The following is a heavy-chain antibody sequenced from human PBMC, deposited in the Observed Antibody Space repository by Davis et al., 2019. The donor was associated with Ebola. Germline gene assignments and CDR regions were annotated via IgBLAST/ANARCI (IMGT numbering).Heavy chain of an antibody. CDR3: AKGGARYFYYYYGMDV. V-gene: IGHV3-23*01. Sequence: GESLKISCAASGFTFSNYAMSWVRQAPGKGLEWVSGISGSGATTYYADSVKGRFTISRDNSKNTLYLQMNSLRADDTALYYCAKGGARYFYYYYGMDVWGQGTTVTVSS. D-gene: IGHD2/OR15-2a*01. J-gene: IGHJ6*02. CDR2: ISGSGATT. CDR1: GFTFSNYA.